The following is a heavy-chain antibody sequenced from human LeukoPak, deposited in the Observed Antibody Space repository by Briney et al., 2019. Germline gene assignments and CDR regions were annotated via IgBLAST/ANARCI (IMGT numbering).Heavy chain of an antibody. CDR3: ARAKGYIYGFDY. J-gene: IGHJ4*02. V-gene: IGHV4-30-2*01. CDR1: GGSISSGGYY. CDR2: IYHSGST. Sequence: SETLSLTCTVSGGSISSGGYYWSWIRQPPGKGLEWIGYIYHSGSTYYNPSLKSRVTISVDTSKNQFSLKLSSVTAADTAVYYCARAKGYIYGFDYWGQGTLVTVSS. D-gene: IGHD5-18*01.